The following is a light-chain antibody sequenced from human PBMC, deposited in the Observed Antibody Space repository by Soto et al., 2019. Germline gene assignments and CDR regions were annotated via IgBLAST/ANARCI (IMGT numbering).Light chain of an antibody. V-gene: IGKV3-20*01. CDR3: KHYNVYPWT. J-gene: IGKJ1*01. CDR2: GAS. Sequence: PGERATLSCRASQSVSSSYLAWYQQKPGQAPRLLIYGASSRATGIPDRFSGSGSGTDFTLTISSLQPDDFATYYCKHYNVYPWTFGQGTKVDIK. CDR1: QSVSSSY.